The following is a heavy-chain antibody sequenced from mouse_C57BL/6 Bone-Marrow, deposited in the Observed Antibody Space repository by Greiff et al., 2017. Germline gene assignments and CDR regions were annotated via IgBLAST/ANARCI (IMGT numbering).Heavy chain of an antibody. CDR2: IYPRSGNT. CDR3: AMVTTLYYYAMDY. D-gene: IGHD2-1*01. CDR1: GYTFTSYG. Sequence: VMLVESGAELARPGASVKLSCKASGYTFTSYGISWVKQRTGQGLEWIGEIYPRSGNTYYNEKFKGKATLTADKSSSTAYMELRSLTSEDSAVYFCAMVTTLYYYAMDYWGQGTSGTVSS. J-gene: IGHJ4*01. V-gene: IGHV1-81*01.